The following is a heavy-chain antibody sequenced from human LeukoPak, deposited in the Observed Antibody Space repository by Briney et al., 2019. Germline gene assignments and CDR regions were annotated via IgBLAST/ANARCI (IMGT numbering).Heavy chain of an antibody. CDR2: INHSGST. CDR1: GGSFSGYY. D-gene: IGHD3-16*02. CDR3: ARGYVWGSYRPFDY. V-gene: IGHV4-34*01. Sequence: SETLSLTCAVYGGSFSGYYWSWIRQPPGKGLEWIGEINHSGSTNYNPSLKSRVTISVDTSKNQFSLKLSPVTAADTAVYYCARGYVWGSYRPFDYWGQGTLVTVSS. J-gene: IGHJ4*02.